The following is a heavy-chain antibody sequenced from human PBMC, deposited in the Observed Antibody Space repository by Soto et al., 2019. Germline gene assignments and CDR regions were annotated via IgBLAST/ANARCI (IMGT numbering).Heavy chain of an antibody. J-gene: IGHJ6*03. CDR2: IYSGGST. V-gene: IGHV3-66*01. D-gene: IGHD6-13*01. Sequence: EVQLVESGGGLVQPGGSLRLSCAASGFTVSSNYMSWVRQAPGKWLEWVSVIYSGGSTYYADSVKGRFTISRDNSKNTLYLQMNSLRAEDTAVYYCASSSWYYYYYMDVWGKGTTVTVSS. CDR1: GFTVSSNY. CDR3: ASSSWYYYYYMDV.